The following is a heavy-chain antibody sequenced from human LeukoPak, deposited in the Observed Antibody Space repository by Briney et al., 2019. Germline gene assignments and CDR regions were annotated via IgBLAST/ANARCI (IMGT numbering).Heavy chain of an antibody. CDR2: ISGSGDST. CDR1: GFVFSSYA. Sequence: GGSLRLSCAASGFVFSSYAMSWVRQAPGKGLEWVSVISGSGDSTYYTDSVKGRFTISRDNSKNMLFMQMNSLRADEDTAVYYCAKGDYVSWFDPWGQGTLVTVSS. D-gene: IGHD4-17*01. CDR3: AKGDYVSWFDP. V-gene: IGHV3-23*01. J-gene: IGHJ5*02.